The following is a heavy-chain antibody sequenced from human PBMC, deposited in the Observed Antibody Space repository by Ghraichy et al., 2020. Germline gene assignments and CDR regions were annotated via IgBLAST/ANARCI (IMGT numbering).Heavy chain of an antibody. Sequence: GGSLRLSCAASGFTFSSYGMHWVRQAPGKGLEWVAVIWYDGSNKYYADSVKGRFTISRDNSKNTLYLQMNSLRAEDTAVYYCARYCSSTSCHGDYWGQGTLVTVSS. CDR3: ARYCSSTSCHGDY. J-gene: IGHJ4*02. CDR2: IWYDGSNK. V-gene: IGHV3-33*01. D-gene: IGHD2-2*01. CDR1: GFTFSSYG.